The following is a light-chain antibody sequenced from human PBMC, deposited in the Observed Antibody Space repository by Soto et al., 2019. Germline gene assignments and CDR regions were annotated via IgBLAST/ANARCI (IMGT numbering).Light chain of an antibody. CDR2: DAS. J-gene: IGKJ1*01. CDR3: HQYKTYST. Sequence: DIQFTQSPSTLSASVGDRVTIPCRASQSLNNRLAWYKQKPGKAPKLLIYDASTLESGVSSRLSGTGSETECTLTITDLQADDLASCFCHQYKTYSTFGQGTKVDIK. CDR1: QSLNNR. V-gene: IGKV1-5*01.